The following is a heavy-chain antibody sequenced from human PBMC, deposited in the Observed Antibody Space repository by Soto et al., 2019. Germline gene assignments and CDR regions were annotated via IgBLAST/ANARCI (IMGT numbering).Heavy chain of an antibody. D-gene: IGHD3-10*01. Sequence: EVQLVEAGGGLVQPGGSLRLSCAASGLTFSSYSMNWVRQAPGTGLEWVSYISSNSGTIYYADSVKGRFTISRDNAKNSLYLQMNSLRDEDTAVYYCARDLWTARAAFDIWGQGTMVTVSS. CDR2: ISSNSGTI. V-gene: IGHV3-48*02. J-gene: IGHJ3*02. CDR1: GLTFSSYS. CDR3: ARDLWTARAAFDI.